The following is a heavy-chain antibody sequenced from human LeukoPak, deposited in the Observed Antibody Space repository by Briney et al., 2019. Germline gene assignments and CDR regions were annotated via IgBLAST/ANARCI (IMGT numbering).Heavy chain of an antibody. Sequence: GSLRLSCVYSGLTESGLTLSSDWMSWVRQAPGKGLEWVSVIYSGGSTYYADSVKGRFTISRDNSKNTLYLQMNSLRAEDTAVYYCASREGCSSTSCYARGRAFDIWGQGTMVTVSS. CDR3: ASREGCSSTSCYARGRAFDI. V-gene: IGHV3-66*01. D-gene: IGHD2-2*01. J-gene: IGHJ3*02. CDR2: IYSGGST. CDR1: GLTESGLTLSSDW.